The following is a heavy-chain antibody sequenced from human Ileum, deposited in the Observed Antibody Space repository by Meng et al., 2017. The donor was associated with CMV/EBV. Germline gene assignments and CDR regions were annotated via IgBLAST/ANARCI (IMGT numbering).Heavy chain of an antibody. D-gene: IGHD3-10*01. CDR3: ARAAARGVPVNL. Sequence: QLQHWAHRLLHPSETLSLTCTVTGGSLTSYYWTWIRQPAGKGLELIGRIHPTGTTDDNPSLRSRVSMSLDKSKNQFSLKLTSVTAADTAVYYCARAAARGVPVNLWGQGTLVTVSS. V-gene: IGHV4-4*07. CDR2: IHPTGTT. CDR1: GGSLTSYY. J-gene: IGHJ5*02.